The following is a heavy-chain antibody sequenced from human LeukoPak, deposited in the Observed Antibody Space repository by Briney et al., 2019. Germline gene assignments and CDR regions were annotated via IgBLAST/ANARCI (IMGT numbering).Heavy chain of an antibody. CDR2: ISGSGGST. J-gene: IGHJ4*02. Sequence: GGSLRLSCAASGFTFSSYAMSWVRQAPGKGLEWVSAISGSGGSTYYADSVKGRFTISRDNSKNTLYLQMNSPRAEDTAVYYCAKDPYIVVVPVEFDYWGQGTLVTVSS. V-gene: IGHV3-23*01. CDR1: GFTFSSYA. CDR3: AKDPYIVVVPVEFDY. D-gene: IGHD2-2*01.